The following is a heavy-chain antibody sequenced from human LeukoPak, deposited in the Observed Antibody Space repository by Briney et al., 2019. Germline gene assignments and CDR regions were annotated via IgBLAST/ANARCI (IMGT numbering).Heavy chain of an antibody. CDR2: IRYDGSNK. CDR3: AKDLGAYMDV. J-gene: IGHJ6*03. V-gene: IGHV3-30*02. Sequence: GGSLRLSCAASRFTFSSYGMHWVRQAPGKGLEWVAFIRYDGSNKYYADSVKGRFAISRDNSKNTLYPQMNSLRAEDTAVYYCAKDLGAYMDVWGKGTTVTISS. CDR1: RFTFSSYG.